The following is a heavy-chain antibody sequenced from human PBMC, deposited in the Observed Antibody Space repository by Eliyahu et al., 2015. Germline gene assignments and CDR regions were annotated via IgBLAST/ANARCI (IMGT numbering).Heavy chain of an antibody. CDR3: ARALIVGATSYFDY. Sequence: QVQLQQWGAGLLKPSETLSLTCAVYGGSXSGYYWSWIRQPPGKGLEWIGEINHSGSTNYNPSLKSRVTISVDTSKNQFSLKLSSVTAADTAVYYCARALIVGATSYFDYWGQGTLVTVSS. J-gene: IGHJ4*02. CDR2: INHSGST. CDR1: GGSXSGYY. D-gene: IGHD1-26*01. V-gene: IGHV4-34*01.